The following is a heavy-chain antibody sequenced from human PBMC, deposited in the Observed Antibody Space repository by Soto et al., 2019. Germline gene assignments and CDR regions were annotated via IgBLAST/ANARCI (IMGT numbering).Heavy chain of an antibody. D-gene: IGHD2-2*01. CDR3: AKDYRVVVVPADWFDP. CDR2: ISGSGGST. CDR1: GFTFSSYA. Sequence: GGSLRLSCAASGFTFSSYAMSWVRQAPGKGLEWVSAISGSGGSTYYADSVKGRFTVPRDNSKNTVFMQMNSLRAEDTAVYYCAKDYRVVVVPADWFDPWGQGTLVTVSS. J-gene: IGHJ5*02. V-gene: IGHV3-23*01.